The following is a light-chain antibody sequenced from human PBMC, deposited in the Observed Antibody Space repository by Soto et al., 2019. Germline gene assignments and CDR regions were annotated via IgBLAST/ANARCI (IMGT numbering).Light chain of an antibody. CDR2: EVS. CDR1: SSDFGGYNY. CDR3: TSYTSSITYV. J-gene: IGLJ1*01. V-gene: IGLV2-14*01. Sequence: QSVLTQPASVSGSPGQSITMSCTGTSSDFGGYNYVSWYQQHPGKAPKLMIYEVSNRPSGVSNRFSGSKSGNTASLTISGLQAEDEADYYCTSYTSSITYVFGTGTKVTVL.